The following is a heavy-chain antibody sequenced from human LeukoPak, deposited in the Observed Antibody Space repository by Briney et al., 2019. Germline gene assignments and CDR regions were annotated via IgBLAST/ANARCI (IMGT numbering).Heavy chain of an antibody. CDR1: GFTFSSYW. Sequence: GGSLRLSCAASGFTFSSYWMHWVRQAPGRGLVWVSRINSDGSSTSYADSVKGRFTISRDNAKNTLYLQMNSLRAEDTAVYYCARGEHCSSTSCLINVYYYYGMDVWGQGTTVTVSS. D-gene: IGHD2-2*01. CDR2: INSDGSST. CDR3: ARGEHCSSTSCLINVYYYYGMDV. V-gene: IGHV3-74*01. J-gene: IGHJ6*02.